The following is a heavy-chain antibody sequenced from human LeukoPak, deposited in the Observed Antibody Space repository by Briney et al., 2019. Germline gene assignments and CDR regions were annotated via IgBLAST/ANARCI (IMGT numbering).Heavy chain of an antibody. J-gene: IGHJ2*01. CDR2: ISSSSSTM. D-gene: IGHD1-1*01. V-gene: IGHV3-48*01. CDR1: GFTFRSYS. Sequence: PGGSLRLSCAASGFTFRSYSMDWVRQAPGKGLEWVSYISSSSSTMYYADSVKGRFTISRDNAKNTLYLQTNSLRAEDTAVYYCAKDASNYFWYFDLWGRGTLVTVSS. CDR3: AKDASNYFWYFDL.